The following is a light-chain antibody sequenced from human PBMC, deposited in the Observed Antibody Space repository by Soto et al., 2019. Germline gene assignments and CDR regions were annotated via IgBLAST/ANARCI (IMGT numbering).Light chain of an antibody. CDR2: AAS. CDR1: QSISSH. V-gene: IGKV1-39*01. Sequence: QMTQSPSSLFASVGDRVTITCRASQSISSHLNWYQQKVGQTPRLLTYAASTLQSEVPPRFRGSGSATEFPLTISGLQREHFATYYCKPSHSAPLTFGGGTK. CDR3: KPSHSAPLT. J-gene: IGKJ4*01.